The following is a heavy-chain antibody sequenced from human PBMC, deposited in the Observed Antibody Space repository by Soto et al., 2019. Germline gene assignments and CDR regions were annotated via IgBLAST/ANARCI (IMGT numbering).Heavy chain of an antibody. V-gene: IGHV1-8*01. CDR1: GYTFTSYD. D-gene: IGHD6-13*01. CDR3: ASSSSWYGPDAFDI. CDR2: MNPNSGNT. Sequence: ASVKVSCKASGYTFTSYDINWVRQATGQGLEWMGWMNPNSGNTGYAQKFQGRVTMTRNTSISTAYMELSSLRSEDTAVYYCASSSSWYGPDAFDIWDQGTMVTVSS. J-gene: IGHJ3*02.